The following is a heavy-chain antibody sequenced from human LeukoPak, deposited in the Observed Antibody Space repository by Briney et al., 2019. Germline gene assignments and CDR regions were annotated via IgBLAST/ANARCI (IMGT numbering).Heavy chain of an antibody. Sequence: GGSLRLSCAASGFTFSSYAMSWVRQAPGKGLEWVSYISSSGSTIYYADSVKGRFTISRDNAKNSPYLQMNSLRAEDTAVYYCAKSIYGDYYYYMDVWGKGTTVTVSS. CDR3: AKSIYGDYYYYMDV. D-gene: IGHD4-17*01. CDR2: ISSSGSTI. J-gene: IGHJ6*03. CDR1: GFTFSSYA. V-gene: IGHV3-48*04.